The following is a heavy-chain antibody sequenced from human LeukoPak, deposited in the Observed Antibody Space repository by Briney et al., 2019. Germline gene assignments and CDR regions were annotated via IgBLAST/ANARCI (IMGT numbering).Heavy chain of an antibody. CDR1: GNYW. CDR3: ISFYETY. Sequence: GGSLRLSCAASGNYWMHWVRQAPGKGLVWVSHINSDGSWTSYADSVKGRFTISKDNAKNTVYLQMNSLRAEDTAVYYCISFYETYWGRGTLVTVSS. CDR2: INSDGSWT. D-gene: IGHD2/OR15-2a*01. J-gene: IGHJ4*02. V-gene: IGHV3-74*01.